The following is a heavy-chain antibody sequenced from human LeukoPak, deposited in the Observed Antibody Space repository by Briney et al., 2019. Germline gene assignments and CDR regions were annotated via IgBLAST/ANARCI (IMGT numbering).Heavy chain of an antibody. D-gene: IGHD3-9*01. CDR3: ARRRKYYDILTGYFSNWFDP. CDR2: INPNSGGT. Sequence: ASVNVSCKASGYTFTGYYMHWVRQAPGQGLEWMGWINPNSGGTNYAQKFQGRVTMTRAMFISTDYLELSRLRSNDTAVYYCARRRKYYDILTGYFSNWFDPWGQGTLVTVSS. J-gene: IGHJ5*02. V-gene: IGHV1-2*02. CDR1: GYTFTGYY.